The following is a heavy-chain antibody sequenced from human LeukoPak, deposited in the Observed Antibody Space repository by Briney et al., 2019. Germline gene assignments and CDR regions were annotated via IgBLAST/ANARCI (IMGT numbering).Heavy chain of an antibody. Sequence: HTGASLRLSCAASGFTFSSYAMSWVRQAPGKGLEWVSAISGSGGSTYYADSVKGRFTISRDNSKNTLYLQMNSLRAEDTAVYYCAKRFITMIVVVAKEWGRGTLVTVSS. J-gene: IGHJ4*02. CDR2: ISGSGGST. D-gene: IGHD3-22*01. V-gene: IGHV3-23*01. CDR3: AKRFITMIVVVAKE. CDR1: GFTFSSYA.